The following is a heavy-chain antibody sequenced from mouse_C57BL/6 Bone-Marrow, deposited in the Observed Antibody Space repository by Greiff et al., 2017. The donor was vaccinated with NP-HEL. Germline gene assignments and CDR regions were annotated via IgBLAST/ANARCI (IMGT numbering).Heavy chain of an antibody. CDR3: ARSSSGEDYYDMDY. CDR2: IDPSDSYT. V-gene: IGHV1-69*01. Sequence: QVQLQQPGAELVMPGASVKLSCKASGYTFTSYWMHWVKQRPGQGLEWIGEIDPSDSYTNYNQKFKGKSTLPVDKSSSTAYMQLSSLTSEDSAVYYCARSSSGEDYYDMDYWGQGTSVTVSS. J-gene: IGHJ4*01. D-gene: IGHD3-2*02. CDR1: GYTFTSYW.